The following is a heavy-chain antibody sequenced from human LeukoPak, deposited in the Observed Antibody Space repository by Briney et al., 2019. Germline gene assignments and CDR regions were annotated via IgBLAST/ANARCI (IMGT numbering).Heavy chain of an antibody. D-gene: IGHD3-10*01. CDR1: GYTFTSYD. V-gene: IGHV1-8*01. Sequence: ASVKVSCKASGYTFTSYDINWVRQATGQGLEWMGWMNPNSGNTGYAQKFQGRVTMTRNTSISTAYMGLSSLRSEDTAVYYCARMYYYGSGSYFFGYYGMDVWGQGTTVTVSS. CDR2: MNPNSGNT. CDR3: ARMYYYGSGSYFFGYYGMDV. J-gene: IGHJ6*02.